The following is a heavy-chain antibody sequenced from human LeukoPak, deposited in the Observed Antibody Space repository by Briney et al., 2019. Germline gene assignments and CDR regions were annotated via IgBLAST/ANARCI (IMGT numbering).Heavy chain of an antibody. CDR1: GYTFTGYY. Sequence: ASVKVSCKASGYTFTGYYMHWVRQAPGQGLEWMGWINPNSGGTNYAQNFQGRVTMTRDTSISTAYMELSRLRSDDTAVYYCARAYYYGSGSYPFNYYYGMDVWGQGTRSPSP. D-gene: IGHD3-10*01. CDR2: INPNSGGT. V-gene: IGHV1-2*02. J-gene: IGHJ6*02. CDR3: ARAYYYGSGSYPFNYYYGMDV.